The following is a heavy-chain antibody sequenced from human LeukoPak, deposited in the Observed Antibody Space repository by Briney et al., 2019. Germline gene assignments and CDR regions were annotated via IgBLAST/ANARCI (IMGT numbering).Heavy chain of an antibody. D-gene: IGHD3-3*01. CDR1: GFTFTSYD. V-gene: IGHV1-8*01. J-gene: IGHJ6*03. CDR2: MNPNRGNT. Sequence: GASVKVSCKASGFTFTSYDINWVRQATGQGLEWMGWMNPNRGNTGYAQKFQGRVTMTRNTSISTAYMELSSLRSEDTAVYYCARGGWVRFLEWLSKNYYYYYMDVWGKGTTVTVSS. CDR3: ARGGWVRFLEWLSKNYYYYYMDV.